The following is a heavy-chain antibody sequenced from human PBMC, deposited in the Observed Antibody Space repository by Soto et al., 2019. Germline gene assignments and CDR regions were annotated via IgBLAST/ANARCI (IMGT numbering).Heavy chain of an antibody. J-gene: IGHJ4*02. CDR2: IYPGDSDT. CDR3: ARQEYDFWSGYPPYFDY. Sequence: PGESLKISCKGSGYSFTSYWIGWVRQMPGKGLEWMGIIYPGDSDTRYSPPFQGQVTISADKSISTAYLQWSSLKASDTAMYYCARQEYDFWSGYPPYFDYWGQGTLVTVSS. D-gene: IGHD3-3*01. V-gene: IGHV5-51*01. CDR1: GYSFTSYW.